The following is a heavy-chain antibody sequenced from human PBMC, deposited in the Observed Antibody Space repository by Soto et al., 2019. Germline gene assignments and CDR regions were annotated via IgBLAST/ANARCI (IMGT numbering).Heavy chain of an antibody. CDR2: VHYTGST. Sequence: SETLSLTCTVSDGSISRSAFYWGGIRQPPGKGLEWIGSVHYTGSTYYNPSLKSRVTISVDTSKNHLSLKLSSVTAADTAVYYCARIRGGKRLNYRSSASCTPYYYYGMDVWGQGTTVTVSS. V-gene: IGHV4-39*07. CDR1: DGSISRSAFY. J-gene: IGHJ6*02. D-gene: IGHD2-2*01. CDR3: ARIRGGKRLNYRSSASCTPYYYYGMDV.